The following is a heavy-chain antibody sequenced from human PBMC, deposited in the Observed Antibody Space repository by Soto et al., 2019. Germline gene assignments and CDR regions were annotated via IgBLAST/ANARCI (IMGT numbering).Heavy chain of an antibody. D-gene: IGHD2-15*01. CDR2: IYYSGST. Sequence: SETLSLTCTVSGGSISSYYWSWIRQPPGKGLEWIGYIYYSGSTNYNPSLKSRVTISVDTSKNQFSLKLSSVTAADTAVYYCARDYRRYCSGGSCYSYYYYGMDVWGQGNTVTVSS. V-gene: IGHV4-59*01. CDR1: GGSISSYY. J-gene: IGHJ6*02. CDR3: ARDYRRYCSGGSCYSYYYYGMDV.